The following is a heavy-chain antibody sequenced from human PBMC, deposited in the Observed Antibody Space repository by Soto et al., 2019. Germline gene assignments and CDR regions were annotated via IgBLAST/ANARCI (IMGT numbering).Heavy chain of an antibody. CDR2: IYYSGST. V-gene: IGHV4-39*01. CDR1: GGSISSSSYY. D-gene: IGHD6-19*01. Sequence: QLQLQESGPGLVKPSETLSLTCTVSGGSISSSSYYWGWIRQPPGKGLEWIGSIYYSGSTYYNPSLKSRVTISVDTSKNQFSLKLSSVTAADTAVYYCASRRQWLGDNWFDPWGQGTLVTVSS. J-gene: IGHJ5*02. CDR3: ASRRQWLGDNWFDP.